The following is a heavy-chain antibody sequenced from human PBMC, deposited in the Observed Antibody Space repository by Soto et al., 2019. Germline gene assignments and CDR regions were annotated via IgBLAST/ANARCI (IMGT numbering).Heavy chain of an antibody. Sequence: EVQLLESGGGLVQPGGSLRLSCAASGFTFSSYAMSWVRQAPGKGLEWVSAISGSGGSTYYADSVKGRFTISRDNSKNTLYLQMKSLRAEDTAVYYWAKEGGPSGGNLDYWGQGTLVTVSS. CDR3: AKEGGPSGGNLDY. CDR2: ISGSGGST. V-gene: IGHV3-23*01. J-gene: IGHJ4*02. CDR1: GFTFSSYA. D-gene: IGHD2-15*01.